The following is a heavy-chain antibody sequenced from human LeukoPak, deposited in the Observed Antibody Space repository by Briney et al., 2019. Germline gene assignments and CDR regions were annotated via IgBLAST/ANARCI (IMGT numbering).Heavy chain of an antibody. Sequence: SETLSLTCTVSGYSISSGYYWGWIRQPPGKGLEWIGSIYHSGSTYYNPSLKSRVTISVDTSKNQFSLKLSSVTAADTAVYYCARVRGFGELLLNWFDPWGQGTLVTVSS. D-gene: IGHD3-10*01. CDR2: IYHSGST. CDR3: ARVRGFGELLLNWFDP. V-gene: IGHV4-38-2*02. J-gene: IGHJ5*02. CDR1: GYSISSGYY.